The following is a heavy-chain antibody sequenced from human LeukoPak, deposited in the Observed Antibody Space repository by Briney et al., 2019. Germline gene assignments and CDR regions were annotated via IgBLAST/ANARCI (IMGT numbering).Heavy chain of an antibody. CDR1: GYTFTSYG. CDR2: INPSGGST. Sequence: ASVKVSCKASGYTFTSYGISWVRQAPGQGLEWMGIINPSGGSTSYAQKFQGRVTMTRDTSTSTVYMELSSLRSEDTAVYYCARGRGSWPLDYWGQGTLVTVSS. CDR3: ARGRGSWPLDY. J-gene: IGHJ4*02. D-gene: IGHD3-10*01. V-gene: IGHV1-46*01.